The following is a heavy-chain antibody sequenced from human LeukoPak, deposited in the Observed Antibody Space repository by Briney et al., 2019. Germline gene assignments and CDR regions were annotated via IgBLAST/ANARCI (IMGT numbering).Heavy chain of an antibody. CDR2: IYSSGST. J-gene: IGHJ4*02. Sequence: SDALSLPRTVSGGHNSGYYWPCLRQPPPKRLEWIGYIYSSGSTNYNPSLKSRVTISVDTSKNQFSLRLSSVTAADTAVYYCARHRYTSSSSYFDFWGQGTLVTVSS. CDR3: ARHRYTSSSSYFDF. D-gene: IGHD6-6*01. CDR1: GGHNSGYY. V-gene: IGHV4-59*08.